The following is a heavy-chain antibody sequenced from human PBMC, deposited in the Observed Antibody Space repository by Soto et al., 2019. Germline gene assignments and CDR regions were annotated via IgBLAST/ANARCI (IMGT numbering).Heavy chain of an antibody. V-gene: IGHV4-30-4*01. D-gene: IGHD3-10*01. J-gene: IGHJ6*02. CDR1: GGSISSGDYY. CDR3: AREGRALWFGELTYYYGMDV. CDR2: IYYSGST. Sequence: PSETLSLTCTVSGGSISSGDYYWSWIRQPPGKGLEWIGYIYYSGSTYYNPSLKSRVTISVDTSKNQFSLKLSSVTAADTAVYYCAREGRALWFGELTYYYGMDVWGQGTTVTVSS.